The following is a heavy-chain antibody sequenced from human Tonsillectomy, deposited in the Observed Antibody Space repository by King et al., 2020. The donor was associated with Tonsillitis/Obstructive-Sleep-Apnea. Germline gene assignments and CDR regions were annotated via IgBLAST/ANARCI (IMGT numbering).Heavy chain of an antibody. Sequence: VQLVESGGGLVQPGGSLRLSCAASGFTFSSYAMSWVRQAPGKGLEWVSAISGSGGSTYYADSVKGRFTISRDNSKNTLYLQMNSLRAEDTAVYYCAKDPRYCSSTSCYTGEGIVDYWGQGTLVTVSS. CDR3: AKDPRYCSSTSCYTGEGIVDY. V-gene: IGHV3-23*04. CDR2: ISGSGGST. D-gene: IGHD2-2*02. CDR1: GFTFSSYA. J-gene: IGHJ4*02.